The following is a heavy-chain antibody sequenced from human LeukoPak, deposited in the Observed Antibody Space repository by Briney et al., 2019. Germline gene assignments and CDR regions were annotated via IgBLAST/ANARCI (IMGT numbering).Heavy chain of an antibody. CDR1: GYTFTSYY. D-gene: IGHD6-19*01. J-gene: IGHJ4*02. V-gene: IGHV1-46*01. Sequence: GASVKVSCKASGYTFTSYYMHWVRQAPGQGLEWMGIINPGGGSTSYAQKFQGRVTMTRDTSTSTVYMEPSSLRSEDTAVYYCARDPPYSSVARRFDYWGQGTLVTVSS. CDR3: ARDPPYSSVARRFDY. CDR2: INPGGGST.